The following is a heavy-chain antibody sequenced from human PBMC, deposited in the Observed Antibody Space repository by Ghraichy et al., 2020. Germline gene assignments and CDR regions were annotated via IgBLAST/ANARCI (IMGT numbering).Heavy chain of an antibody. CDR2: IYYTGST. V-gene: IGHV4-59*01. CDR1: DGSITSYY. J-gene: IGHJ3*02. Sequence: SETLSLTCTVSDGSITSYYWSWIRQPPGKGLEWIGYIYYTGSTNYYPSLKNRVTISVDTSKNQFSLKLRSVTAADTAVYYCARDRRTKHYYGSGSDDGFDIWGQGTMVTVSS. D-gene: IGHD3-10*01. CDR3: ARDRRTKHYYGSGSDDGFDI.